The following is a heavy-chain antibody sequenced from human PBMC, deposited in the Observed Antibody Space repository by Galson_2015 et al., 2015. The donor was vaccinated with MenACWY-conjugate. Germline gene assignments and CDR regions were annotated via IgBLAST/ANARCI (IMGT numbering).Heavy chain of an antibody. D-gene: IGHD1-20*01. J-gene: IGHJ4*02. V-gene: IGHV3-30*18. CDR2: TSYDGSNK. CDR1: GFTFSSYG. Sequence: SLRLSCAASGFTFSSYGMHWVRQAPGKGLEWVAVTSYDGSNKYYADSVKGRFTISRDNSKNTLYLQMNSLRAEDTAVYYCAKDLAPLTGTSQIDYWGQGTLVTVSS. CDR3: AKDLAPLTGTSQIDY.